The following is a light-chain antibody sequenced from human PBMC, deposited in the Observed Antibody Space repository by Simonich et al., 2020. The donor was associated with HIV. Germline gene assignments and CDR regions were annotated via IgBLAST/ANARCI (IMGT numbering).Light chain of an antibody. CDR3: YSTDSSGNHRV. CDR1: ALPKED. CDR2: EDI. Sequence: SYELTQPPSVSVSPGQTARITCSGAALPKEDDYWYQQKSGQAPVLVIYEDIKLPSGIPEGFSGSTSGTMATLTISGAQVEDEADYYCYSTDSSGNHRVFGGGTKLTVL. J-gene: IGLJ3*02. V-gene: IGLV3-10*01.